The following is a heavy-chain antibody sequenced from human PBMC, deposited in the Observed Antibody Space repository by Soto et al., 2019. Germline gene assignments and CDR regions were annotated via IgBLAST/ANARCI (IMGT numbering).Heavy chain of an antibody. Sequence: EVQLLESGGGLVQPGGSLRLSCAASGFSFSSYSMSWVRQTPGKGLEWVSSVSGSGISTYYADSMKGRFSISRENSKNTLYLQMNNLRADDTAVYYCAKHLADYDSGSFRWLDPWGQGTLVTVSS. V-gene: IGHV3-23*01. CDR2: VSGSGIST. J-gene: IGHJ5*02. CDR3: AKHLADYDSGSFRWLDP. CDR1: GFSFSSYS. D-gene: IGHD3-10*01.